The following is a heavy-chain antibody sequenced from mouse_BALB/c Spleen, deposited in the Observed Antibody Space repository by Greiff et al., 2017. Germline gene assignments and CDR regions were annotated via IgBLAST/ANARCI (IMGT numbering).Heavy chain of an antibody. V-gene: IGHV3-8*02. CDR1: GDSITSGY. Sequence: EVKVVESGPSLVKPSQTLSLTCSVTGDSITSGYWNWIRKFPGNKLEYMGYISYSGSTYYNPSLKSRISITRDTSKNQYYLQLNSVTTEDTATYYCARSFYGNYEAWFAYWGQGTLVTVSA. CDR3: ARSFYGNYEAWFAY. J-gene: IGHJ3*01. D-gene: IGHD2-1*01. CDR2: ISYSGST.